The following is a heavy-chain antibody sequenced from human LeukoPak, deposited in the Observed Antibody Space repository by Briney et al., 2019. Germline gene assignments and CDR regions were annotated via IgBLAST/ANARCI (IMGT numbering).Heavy chain of an antibody. D-gene: IGHD2-21*02. V-gene: IGHV3-7*01. CDR2: IKQDGSEK. Sequence: GGSLRLSCAASGFTFSSYWMSWVRQAPGKGLEWVANIKQDGSEKYYVDSVKGRFTISRDNAKNSLYLQMNSLRAEDTAVYYCARAGGEVVTATALDYWGQGTLVTVSS. CDR1: GFTFSSYW. CDR3: ARAGGEVVTATALDY. J-gene: IGHJ4*02.